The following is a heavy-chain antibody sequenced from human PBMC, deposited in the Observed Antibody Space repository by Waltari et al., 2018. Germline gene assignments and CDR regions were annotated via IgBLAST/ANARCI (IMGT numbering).Heavy chain of an antibody. Sequence: QVQLQQWGAGLLKPSETLSLTCAVYGGSFSGYYWSWIRQPPGKGLEWIGEINHSGSTNSTPSLKSRVTISVDTSKNQFSLKLSSVTAADTAVYYCARVYCSSTSCYGGADYWGQGTLVTVSS. CDR2: INHSGST. J-gene: IGHJ4*02. CDR1: GGSFSGYY. D-gene: IGHD2-2*01. V-gene: IGHV4-34*01. CDR3: ARVYCSSTSCYGGADY.